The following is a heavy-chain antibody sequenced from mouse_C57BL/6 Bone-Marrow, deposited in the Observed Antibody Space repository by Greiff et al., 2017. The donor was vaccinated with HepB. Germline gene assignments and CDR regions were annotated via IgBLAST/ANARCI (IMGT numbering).Heavy chain of an antibody. CDR1: GFSLSTSGMG. J-gene: IGHJ1*03. D-gene: IGHD1-1*01. V-gene: IGHV8-12*01. CDR3: DRKTVYFYGTFYWYFDV. CDR2: IYWDDDK. Sequence: QVTLKESGPGILQSSQTLSLTCSFSGFSLSTSGMGVSWLRQPSGKGLEWLARIYWDDDKRYNPSRKSRLTISKDTSRNQVFLKIISVDTADTATYYWDRKTVYFYGTFYWYFDVWGTGTTVTVSS.